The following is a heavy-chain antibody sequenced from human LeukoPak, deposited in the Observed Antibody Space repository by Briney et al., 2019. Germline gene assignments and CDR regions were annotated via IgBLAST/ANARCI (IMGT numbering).Heavy chain of an antibody. CDR2: IYNSGST. J-gene: IGHJ3*02. CDR1: GGSISHYY. D-gene: IGHD1-26*01. Sequence: PSETLSLTCSVSGGSISHYYGSWIRQPAGKGLEWIGRIYNSGSTNYNPSLKSRVTISVDTSKNQFSLKLSSVTAADTAVYYCASYSGTYSAFEIWGQGTPVTVSS. CDR3: ASYSGTYSAFEI. V-gene: IGHV4-4*07.